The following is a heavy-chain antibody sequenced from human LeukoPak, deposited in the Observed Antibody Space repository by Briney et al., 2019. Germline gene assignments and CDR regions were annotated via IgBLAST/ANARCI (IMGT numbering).Heavy chain of an antibody. Sequence: QPGGSLRLSCAASGFTSSSYGMHWVRQAPGKGLEWVAVIWYDGSNKYYADSVKGRFTISRDNSKNSLYLQMNSLRDEDTAVYYCAREVDTAMVRGGSFDYWGQGTLVTVSS. CDR3: AREVDTAMVRGGSFDY. J-gene: IGHJ4*02. D-gene: IGHD5-18*01. CDR2: IWYDGSNK. V-gene: IGHV3-33*01. CDR1: GFTSSSYG.